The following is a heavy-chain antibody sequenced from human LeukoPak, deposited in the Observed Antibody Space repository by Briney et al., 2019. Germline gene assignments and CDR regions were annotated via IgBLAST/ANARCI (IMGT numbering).Heavy chain of an antibody. D-gene: IGHD3-16*01. CDR3: ARDSDYRGSILH. V-gene: IGHV4-4*02. Sequence: SETLSLTCAVSGGSISSSNWWSWVRQPPGKGLEWIGEIYHSGSTNYNPSLKSRVTISVDKSKNQFSLKLSSVTATDTAVYYCARDSDYRGSILHWGQGTLVTVSS. CDR2: IYHSGST. J-gene: IGHJ4*02. CDR1: GGSISSSNW.